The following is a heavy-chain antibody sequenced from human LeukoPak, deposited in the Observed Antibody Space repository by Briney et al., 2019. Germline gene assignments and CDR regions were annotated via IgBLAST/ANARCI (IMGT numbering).Heavy chain of an antibody. D-gene: IGHD4-17*01. V-gene: IGHV3-48*03. Sequence: QSGGPLRLSCAASGFTFSSYEMNWVRQAPGKGLEGVSYVSSSGGNIFYADSVKGRFTISRDNAKNSLYLQMNSLRAEDTAVYYCARGRVTGDYVRDFDYWGQGTLVTVSS. J-gene: IGHJ4*02. CDR3: ARGRVTGDYVRDFDY. CDR2: VSSSGGNI. CDR1: GFTFSSYE.